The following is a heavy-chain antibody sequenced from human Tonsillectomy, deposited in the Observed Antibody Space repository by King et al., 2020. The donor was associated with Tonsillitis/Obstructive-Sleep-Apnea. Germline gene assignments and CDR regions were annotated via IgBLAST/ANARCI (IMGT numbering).Heavy chain of an antibody. J-gene: IGHJ6*03. CDR1: GFSLSTSGMC. CDR3: AQIDIVSHYMDV. V-gene: IGHV2-70*04. Sequence: VTLKESGPALVKPTQTLTLTCTLSGFSLSTSGMCVSWIRQPPGKALEWLARIDWDDDKFYSTSLKTRLTISKDTSKNQVVLTMTNMDPGDTATYYCAQIDIVSHYMDVWGKGTTVTVSS. CDR2: IDWDDDK. D-gene: IGHD5/OR15-5a*01.